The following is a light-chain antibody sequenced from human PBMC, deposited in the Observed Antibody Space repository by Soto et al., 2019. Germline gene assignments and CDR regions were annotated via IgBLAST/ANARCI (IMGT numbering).Light chain of an antibody. CDR1: QSVGTY. Sequence: EIVMTQSPATVSVSPGQTVTLTCRASQSVGTYLGWYQQKPGQAPRLVLYGASTRATGVPDRFSGYGSGTYFTLTISRLQSEDFAVYYCQQYTGWPPKLTFGGGTKVEIK. V-gene: IGKV3-15*01. CDR3: QQYTGWPPKLT. CDR2: GAS. J-gene: IGKJ4*01.